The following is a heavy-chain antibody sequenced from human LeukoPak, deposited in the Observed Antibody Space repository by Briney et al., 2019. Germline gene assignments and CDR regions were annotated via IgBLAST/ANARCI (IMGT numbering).Heavy chain of an antibody. Sequence: AAPLQISSHASGYAFTNYCIGWVRPLPPKGREWRGIIYPGDSDTTYSPSFQSQVTISADTSISTAYLQWSSLKASDTALYYCARGSRIAGADYWGQGTLVSVSS. V-gene: IGHV5-51*01. CDR3: ARGSRIAGADY. J-gene: IGHJ4*02. CDR1: GYAFTNYC. CDR2: IYPGDSDT. D-gene: IGHD1-26*01.